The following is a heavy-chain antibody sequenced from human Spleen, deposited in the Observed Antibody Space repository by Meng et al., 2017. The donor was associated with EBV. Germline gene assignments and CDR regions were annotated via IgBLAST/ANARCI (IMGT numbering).Heavy chain of an antibody. CDR3: ARGVGDH. D-gene: IGHD3-10*01. V-gene: IGHV4-34*01. CDR2: INHSGSA. Sequence: QGPLQQGGAGLLTPSETLSFTCGVYGGSFSDYYGSWIRQSPGKGLEWIGEINHSGSAYYNPSLKSRVTISVDTSKNQFSLNLTSVTAADTAVYYCARGVGDHWGQGVLVTVSS. CDR1: GGSFSDYY. J-gene: IGHJ4*02.